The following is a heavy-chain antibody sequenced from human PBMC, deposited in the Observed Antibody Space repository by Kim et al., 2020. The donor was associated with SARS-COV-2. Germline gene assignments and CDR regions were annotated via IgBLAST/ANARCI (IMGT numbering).Heavy chain of an antibody. J-gene: IGHJ4*02. V-gene: IGHV3-72*01. CDR3: ARGGNSGTYTDFDF. D-gene: IGHD1-26*01. Sequence: YAASVRGRFTILRSDSPNSLYLQMNSLITEDTAVYYCARGGNSGTYTDFDFWGQGTLVTVSS.